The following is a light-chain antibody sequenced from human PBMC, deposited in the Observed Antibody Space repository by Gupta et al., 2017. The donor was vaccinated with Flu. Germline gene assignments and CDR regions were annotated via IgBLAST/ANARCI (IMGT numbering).Light chain of an antibody. J-gene: IGKJ2*02. CDR2: KAS. CDR1: QSISRW. Sequence: MTQYPSTLSASVGDRSTITCRESQSISRWLAREQQQPGKDTKLRIYKASSLESGVILRFSGSGSDTEFTRPRSRMEPDDCETDDGQTFGTFGQGTKVDIK. V-gene: IGKV1-5*03. CDR3: QTFGT.